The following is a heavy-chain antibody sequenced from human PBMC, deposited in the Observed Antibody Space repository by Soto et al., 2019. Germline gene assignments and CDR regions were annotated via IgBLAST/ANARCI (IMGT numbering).Heavy chain of an antibody. D-gene: IGHD5-12*01. Sequence: EVQLVESGGGLVQPGGSLRLSCAASGFTFSTYDMHWVRQATGKGLEWVSAIGSAGDTSYPASVKGRFTISRENAKNSLYLQMNSLRAGDTAVYYCARVVWGYSGYDYYFEYWGQGTLVTVSS. V-gene: IGHV3-13*01. CDR1: GFTFSTYD. J-gene: IGHJ4*02. CDR3: ARVVWGYSGYDYYFEY. CDR2: IGSAGDT.